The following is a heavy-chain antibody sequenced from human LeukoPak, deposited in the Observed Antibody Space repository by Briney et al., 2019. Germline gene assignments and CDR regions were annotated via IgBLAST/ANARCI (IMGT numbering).Heavy chain of an antibody. CDR3: AREVALLWFGEFDY. D-gene: IGHD3-10*01. Sequence: GGSLRLSCAASGFTFSSYSMNWVRQAPGKGLEWVANIKQDGSEKYYVDSVKGRFTISRDNAKNSLYLQMNSLRAEDTAVYYCAREVALLWFGEFDYWGQGTLVTVSS. CDR2: IKQDGSEK. V-gene: IGHV3-7*01. CDR1: GFTFSSYS. J-gene: IGHJ4*02.